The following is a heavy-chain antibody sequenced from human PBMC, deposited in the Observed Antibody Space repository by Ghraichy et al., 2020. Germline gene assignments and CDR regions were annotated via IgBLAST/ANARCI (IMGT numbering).Heavy chain of an antibody. V-gene: IGHV3-23*01. CDR1: GFTFSSYA. D-gene: IGHD3-3*01. J-gene: IGHJ3*02. CDR2: ISGSGGST. Sequence: GESLNISCAASGFTFSSYAMSWVRQAPGKGLEWVSAISGSGGSTYYADSVKGRFTISRDNSKNTLYLQMNSLRAEDTAVYYCAKDRTQSITIFGVVIIDAFDIWGQGTMVTVSS. CDR3: AKDRTQSITIFGVVIIDAFDI.